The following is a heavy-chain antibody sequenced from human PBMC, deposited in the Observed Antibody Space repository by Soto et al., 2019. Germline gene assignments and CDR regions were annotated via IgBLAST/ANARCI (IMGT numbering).Heavy chain of an antibody. V-gene: IGHV1-18*01. D-gene: IGHD3-3*01. J-gene: IGHJ4*02. CDR3: ATLRFMEWLLGEN. CDR2: VSIHNGET. CDR1: GYTSTTDA. Sequence: QVQLVQSGAEVRKPGTSVKVSCKLPGYTSTTDAVSWVRQAPGQGLEWMGWVSIHNGETYYAQNFQDRVNMTRATSTRTAYVELRSLRSDDTDVYYCATLRFMEWLLGENWGQGTLVTVSS.